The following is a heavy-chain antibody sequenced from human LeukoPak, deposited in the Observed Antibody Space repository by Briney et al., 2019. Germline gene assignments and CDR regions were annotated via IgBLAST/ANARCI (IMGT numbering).Heavy chain of an antibody. Sequence: GGSLRLSCAASGFTFSTYAMNWARQAPGKGLEWVSYISSSSDTIYYADSVKGRFTISRDNAKNSLYLQMNSLRDEDTAVYYCARGTSGWEGYGMDVWGQGTTVTVSS. CDR1: GFTFSTYA. CDR3: ARGTSGWEGYGMDV. CDR2: ISSSSDTI. J-gene: IGHJ6*02. D-gene: IGHD6-19*01. V-gene: IGHV3-48*02.